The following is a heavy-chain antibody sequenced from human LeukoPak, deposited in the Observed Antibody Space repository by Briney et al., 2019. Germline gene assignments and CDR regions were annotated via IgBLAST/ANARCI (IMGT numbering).Heavy chain of an antibody. CDR2: IYTSGST. CDR3: ARFYYSKWLGDYYYMDV. CDR1: GGSISSYY. J-gene: IGHJ6*03. V-gene: IGHV4-4*07. Sequence: LETLSLTCTVSGGSISSYYWSWIRQPAGKGLEWIGRIYTSGSTNYNPSLKSRVTMSVDTFKNQFSLKLSSVTAADTAVYYCARFYYSKWLGDYYYMDVWGKGTTVTVSS. D-gene: IGHD4-11*01.